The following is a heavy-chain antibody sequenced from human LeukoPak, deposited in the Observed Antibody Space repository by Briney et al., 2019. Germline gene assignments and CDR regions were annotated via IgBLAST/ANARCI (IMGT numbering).Heavy chain of an antibody. V-gene: IGHV1-69*13. CDR1: GGTFSSYA. D-gene: IGHD3-22*01. Sequence: GASVKVSCKASGGTFSSYAISWVRQAPGQGLEWMGGIIPIFGTANYAQKFQGRVTITADESTSTAYMELSSLRSDDTAVYYCARTGITMIVGPLWGQGTMVTVSS. CDR3: ARTGITMIVGPL. J-gene: IGHJ3*01. CDR2: IIPIFGTA.